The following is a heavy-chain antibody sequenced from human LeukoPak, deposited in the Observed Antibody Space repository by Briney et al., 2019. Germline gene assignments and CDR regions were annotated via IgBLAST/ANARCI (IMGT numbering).Heavy chain of an antibody. CDR2: IRSKAYGGTT. Sequence: PGGSLRLSCTASGFTFGDYAMSWFRQAPGKGLEWLGFIRSKAYGGTTEYAGSVKGRFTISRDDSKSIAYLQMNSLKTEDTAVYYCTRDHSAAGTAGVNWGQGTLVTVSS. CDR1: GFTFGDYA. D-gene: IGHD6-13*01. CDR3: TRDHSAAGTAGVN. V-gene: IGHV3-49*03. J-gene: IGHJ4*02.